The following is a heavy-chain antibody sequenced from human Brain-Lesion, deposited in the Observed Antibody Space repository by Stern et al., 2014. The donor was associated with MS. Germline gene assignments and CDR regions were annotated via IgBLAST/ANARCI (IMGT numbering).Heavy chain of an antibody. J-gene: IGHJ6*02. CDR2: INTNTGGA. D-gene: IGHD3-3*01. Sequence: VQLVESGAEVKKPGASVKVSWRTSGYIFTGYYIHWVRQAPGQGLEWMAWINTNTGGAKYAQKFQGRVTMSRDTSISTAYVELSSLTSDDTAVYYCARDQRGITIFGVVTDYYYLGMDVWGQGTTVTVSS. V-gene: IGHV1-2*02. CDR3: ARDQRGITIFGVVTDYYYLGMDV. CDR1: GYIFTGYY.